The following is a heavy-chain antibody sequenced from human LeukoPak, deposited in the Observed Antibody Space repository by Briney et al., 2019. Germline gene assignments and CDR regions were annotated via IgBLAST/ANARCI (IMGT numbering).Heavy chain of an antibody. CDR1: GFTFSSYW. Sequence: GGSLRLSCATSGFTFSSYWMHWVRQAPGKGLVWVSRINSDGSSTSYADSVKGRFTISRDNAKNTLYLQMNSLRAEDTAVYYCARDGRGYIGYDYVGDYWGQGTLVTVSS. D-gene: IGHD5-12*01. CDR3: ARDGRGYIGYDYVGDY. CDR2: INSDGSST. J-gene: IGHJ4*02. V-gene: IGHV3-74*01.